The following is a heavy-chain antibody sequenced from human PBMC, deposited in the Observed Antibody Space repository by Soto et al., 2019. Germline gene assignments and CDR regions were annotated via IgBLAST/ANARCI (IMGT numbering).Heavy chain of an antibody. CDR2: IYATGTT. CDR1: GASISGFY. CDR3: VRDGTKTLRDWFDP. Sequence: PSETLSLTCTVSGASISGFYWSWIRKSAGKGLEWIGRIYATGTTDYNPSLKSRVMMSVDASKKQFSLKLRSVTAADTAVYYCVRDGTKTLRDWFDPWGQGISVTVSS. V-gene: IGHV4-4*07. D-gene: IGHD1-1*01. J-gene: IGHJ5*02.